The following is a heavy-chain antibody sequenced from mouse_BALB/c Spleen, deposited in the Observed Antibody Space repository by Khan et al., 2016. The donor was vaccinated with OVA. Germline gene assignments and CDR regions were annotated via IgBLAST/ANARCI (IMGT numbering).Heavy chain of an antibody. CDR3: VRSGGDSKACFDV. CDR1: GFTFSSFG. CDR2: ISSGSSTT. D-gene: IGHD3-3*01. V-gene: IGHV5-17*02. Sequence: EVELVESGGGLVQPGGSRTLSCAASGFTFSSFGMHWVRQAPKKGLEWVAYISSGSSTTYYVDTVKGRFTISRDTPKNPLFLQMTSLRSEDTAMYYCVRSGGDSKACFDVWGAGTSVTVSS. J-gene: IGHJ1*01.